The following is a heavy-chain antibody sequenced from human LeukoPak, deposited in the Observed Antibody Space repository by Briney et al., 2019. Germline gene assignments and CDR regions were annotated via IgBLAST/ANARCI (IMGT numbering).Heavy chain of an antibody. CDR2: INPNSGGT. Sequence: ASVKVSCKASGYTFTDYYILWVRQAPGQGLEWMGWINPNSGGTNYAQKFQGRVTMTRDTSNSTAYMELSRLRSADTAVYYCARVRDGYPTFDYWGQGTLVTVSS. V-gene: IGHV1-2*02. CDR3: ARVRDGYPTFDY. J-gene: IGHJ4*02. D-gene: IGHD5-24*01. CDR1: GYTFTDYY.